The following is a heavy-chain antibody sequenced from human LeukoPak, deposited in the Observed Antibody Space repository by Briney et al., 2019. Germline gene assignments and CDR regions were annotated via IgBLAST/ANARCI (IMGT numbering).Heavy chain of an antibody. D-gene: IGHD3-22*01. CDR2: IWYDGSNK. CDR3: ARAPFAGYYDSSAYPDY. V-gene: IGHV3-33*08. Sequence: GRSLRLSCAASGFTFSSYAMHWVRQAPGKGLEWVALIWYDGSNKYYADSVKGRFTISRDNSKNTLYLQMNSLRAEDTAVYYCARAPFAGYYDSSAYPDYWGQGTLVTVSS. CDR1: GFTFSSYA. J-gene: IGHJ4*02.